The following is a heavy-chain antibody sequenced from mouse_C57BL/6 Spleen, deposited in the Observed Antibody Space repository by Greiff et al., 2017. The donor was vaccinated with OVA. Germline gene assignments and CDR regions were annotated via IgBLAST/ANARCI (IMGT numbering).Heavy chain of an antibody. J-gene: IGHJ3*01. CDR1: GFTFSDYG. CDR2: ISSGSSTI. CDR3: ARPGDYFFSY. V-gene: IGHV5-17*01. D-gene: IGHD2-4*01. Sequence: DVQLVESGGGLVKPGGSLKLSCAASGFTFSDYGMHWVRQAPEKGLEWVAYISSGSSTIYYADTVKGRFTISRDNAKNTLFLQMTSLRSEDTAMYYCARPGDYFFSYWGQGTLVTVSA.